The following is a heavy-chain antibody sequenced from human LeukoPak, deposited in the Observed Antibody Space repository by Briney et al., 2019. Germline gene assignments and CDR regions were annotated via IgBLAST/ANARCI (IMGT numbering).Heavy chain of an antibody. D-gene: IGHD3-22*01. V-gene: IGHV4-34*01. CDR2: INHSRST. CDR1: GGSFSCYY. J-gene: IGHJ1*01. CDR3: ARHRGGTSGYQYFQH. Sequence: SETLSLTCAVYGGSFSCYYWSWIRQPPGKGLEWIGEINHSRSTNYNPSLKSRVTISVDTSKNQFSLKLSSVTAADTAVYYCARHRGGTSGYQYFQHWGQGTLVTVSS.